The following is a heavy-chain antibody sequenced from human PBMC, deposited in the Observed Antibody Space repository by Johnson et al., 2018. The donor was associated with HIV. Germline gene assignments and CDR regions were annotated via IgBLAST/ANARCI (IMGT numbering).Heavy chain of an antibody. Sequence: VQLVESGGGLVQPGGSLRLSCAVSGFTFSSYAMHWVRQAPGKGLEWVSVIHSGGSTYYADSVKGRFTISRDNSKNTLYLQMNSLRAEDTAVYYCARVTQQVVRVGSDAFDIWGQGTMVTVSS. J-gene: IGHJ3*02. CDR1: GFTFSSYA. CDR2: IHSGGST. V-gene: IGHV3-66*01. D-gene: IGHD4-23*01. CDR3: ARVTQQVVRVGSDAFDI.